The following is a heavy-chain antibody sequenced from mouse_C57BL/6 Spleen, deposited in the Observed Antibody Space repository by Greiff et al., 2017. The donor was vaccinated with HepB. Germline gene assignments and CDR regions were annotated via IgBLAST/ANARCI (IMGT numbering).Heavy chain of an antibody. J-gene: IGHJ2*01. CDR3: ARYGDGGYFDY. CDR1: GFTFSDYG. CDR2: ISSGSSTI. V-gene: IGHV5-17*01. Sequence: EVQLVESGGGLVQPGGSLKLSCAASGFTFSDYGMHWVRQAPEKGLEWVAYISSGSSTIYYADTVKGRFTISRDTAKNTLFLQMTSLRSEDTAMYYCARYGDGGYFDYWGQGTTLTVSS. D-gene: IGHD2-13*01.